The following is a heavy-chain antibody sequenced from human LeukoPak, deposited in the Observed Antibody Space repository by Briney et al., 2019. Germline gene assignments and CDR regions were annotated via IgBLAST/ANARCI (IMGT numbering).Heavy chain of an antibody. CDR1: GGSISSGGYS. V-gene: IGHV4-30-2*01. J-gene: IGHJ4*02. D-gene: IGHD3-10*01. CDR3: ARADSGGGLDY. Sequence: PSETLSLNCAVSGGSISSGGYSWSWIRQPPGKGLEWIGYIYHSGSTYYNPSLKSRVTISVDRSRNQFSLKLSSVTAADTAVYYCARADSGGGLDYWGQGTLVTVSS. CDR2: IYHSGST.